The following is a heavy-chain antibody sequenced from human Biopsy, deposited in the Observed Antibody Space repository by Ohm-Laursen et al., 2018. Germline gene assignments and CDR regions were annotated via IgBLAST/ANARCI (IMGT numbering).Heavy chain of an antibody. J-gene: IGHJ3*02. V-gene: IGHV1-18*04. Sequence: KVSCKTSGYTFTAYGISWVRQAPGQGLEWMGWISTYNDDTNIAQKFQGRVSMTTDTSTRTAYMELRSLRSGDTAIYFCARDPGYDFWSGSDPFDIWGQGTLVTVS. CDR3: ARDPGYDFWSGSDPFDI. D-gene: IGHD3-3*01. CDR2: ISTYNDDT. CDR1: GYTFTAYG.